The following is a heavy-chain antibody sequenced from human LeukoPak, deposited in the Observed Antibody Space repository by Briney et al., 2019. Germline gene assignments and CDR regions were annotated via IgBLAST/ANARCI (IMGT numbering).Heavy chain of an antibody. CDR2: ISGDGQDT. CDR3: AKSMDTVGATTLDF. CDR1: GFSFSSYP. J-gene: IGHJ4*02. V-gene: IGHV3-23*01. Sequence: GGSLRLSCEAPGFSFSSYPMSWVRQAPGRGLEWVATISGDGQDTFYAGLGTGRFIVSRDNIRNTVFLERDSLREEDTAVYYCAKSMDTVGATTLDFWGQGARVIVSS. D-gene: IGHD1-26*01.